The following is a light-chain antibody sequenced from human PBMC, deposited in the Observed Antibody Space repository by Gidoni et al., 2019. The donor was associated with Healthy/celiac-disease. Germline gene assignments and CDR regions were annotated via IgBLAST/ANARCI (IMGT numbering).Light chain of an antibody. Sequence: DIQMTQPPSTLPASVGDRVTITCRASQSISSWLAWYQQKPGKAPKLLIYKASSLESGVPSRFSGSGSGTDFTLTISSLQPDDFATYYCQQYNSYSWTFGQGTKVEIK. CDR1: QSISSW. V-gene: IGKV1-5*03. CDR2: KAS. CDR3: QQYNSYSWT. J-gene: IGKJ1*01.